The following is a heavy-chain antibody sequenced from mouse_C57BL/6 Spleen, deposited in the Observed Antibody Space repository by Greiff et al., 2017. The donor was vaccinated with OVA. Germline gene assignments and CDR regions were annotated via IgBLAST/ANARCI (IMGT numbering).Heavy chain of an antibody. CDR1: GFTFSDYG. D-gene: IGHD1-1*01. Sequence: EVQVVESGGGLVKPGGSLTLSCAASGFTFSDYGMHWVRQAPEKGLEWVAYISSGSSTIYYAATVKGRFTISRDNAKNTLFLQMTSLRSEDTAMYYCARGSFFDDWGQGTTLTVSS. V-gene: IGHV5-17*01. J-gene: IGHJ2*01. CDR3: ARGSFFDD. CDR2: ISSGSSTI.